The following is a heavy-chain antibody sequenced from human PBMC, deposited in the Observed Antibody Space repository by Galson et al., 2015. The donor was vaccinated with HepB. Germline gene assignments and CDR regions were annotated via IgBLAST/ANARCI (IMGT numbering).Heavy chain of an antibody. V-gene: IGHV7-4-1*02. CDR2: INTNTGNP. J-gene: IGHJ2*01. Sequence: SVKVSCKASGYTFTSYAMNWVRQAPGQGLEWMGWINTNTGNPTYAQGFTGRFVFSLDTSVSTAYLQISSLKAEDTAVYYCARGGTRSILRYFDLWGRGTLVTVSS. CDR1: GYTFTSYA. D-gene: IGHD2-21*01. CDR3: ARGGTRSILRYFDL.